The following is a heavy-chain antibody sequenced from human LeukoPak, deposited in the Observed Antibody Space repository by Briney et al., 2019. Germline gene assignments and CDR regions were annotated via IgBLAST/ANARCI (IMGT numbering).Heavy chain of an antibody. Sequence: GGSLRLSCVASGFSFSSYAMHWVRQVPGKGLEWLTLISYDGTVKYYADSVRGRFTISRDNSKSTLYLHMNSLRVDDTAVYYCARVNINNWHSCDYWGQGTLVTVSS. V-gene: IGHV3-30-3*01. CDR3: ARVNINNWHSCDY. D-gene: IGHD1-1*01. CDR2: ISYDGTVK. J-gene: IGHJ4*02. CDR1: GFSFSSYA.